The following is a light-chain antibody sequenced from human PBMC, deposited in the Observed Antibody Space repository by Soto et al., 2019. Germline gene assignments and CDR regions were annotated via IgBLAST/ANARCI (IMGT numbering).Light chain of an antibody. J-gene: IGKJ1*01. CDR2: GGS. CDR3: QQSYSTPT. CDR1: QNINTY. Sequence: DIQMTQSPSSLTVSIGDRVTITCRASQNINTYLNWYQQKPGQPPNLLIFGGSALQSGVPSRFSGSGSGTEFTLTIRSLQPEDFVTYYCQQSYSTPTFGQGTTVEV. V-gene: IGKV1-39*01.